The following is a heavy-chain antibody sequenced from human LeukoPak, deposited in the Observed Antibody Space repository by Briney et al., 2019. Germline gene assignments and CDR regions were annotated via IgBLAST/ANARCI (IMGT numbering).Heavy chain of an antibody. CDR2: IYYSGTT. CDR3: ARGVYIAAAQYGY. CDR1: GGSISSYY. Sequence: PSETLSLTCAVSGGSISSYYWSWIRQPPGKGLEWIGYIYYSGTTNYNPSLKGRVTISVDTSKNQFSLKLSSVTAADTAVYYCARGVYIAAAQYGYWGQGTLVTVSS. J-gene: IGHJ4*02. V-gene: IGHV4-59*01. D-gene: IGHD6-13*01.